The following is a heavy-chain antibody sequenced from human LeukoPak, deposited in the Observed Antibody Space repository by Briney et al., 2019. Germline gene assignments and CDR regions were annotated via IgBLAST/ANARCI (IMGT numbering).Heavy chain of an antibody. CDR1: GYTFTSYY. V-gene: IGHV1-46*01. CDR3: ARLYYDSSGYSLYGAFDI. CDR2: INPSGGST. Sequence: ASVKVSCKAFGYTFTSYYMHWVRQAPGQGLEWMGIINPSGGSTSYAQKFQGRVTMTRDTSTSTVYMELSSLRSEDTAVYYCARLYYDSSGYSLYGAFDIWGQGTMVTVSS. J-gene: IGHJ3*02. D-gene: IGHD3-22*01.